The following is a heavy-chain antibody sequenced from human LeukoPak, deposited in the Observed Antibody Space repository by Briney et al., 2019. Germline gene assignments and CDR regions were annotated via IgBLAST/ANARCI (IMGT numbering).Heavy chain of an antibody. CDR2: IYYSGTT. V-gene: IGHV4-59*08. D-gene: IGHD3-10*01. CDR1: GGSISSYY. Sequence: SETLSLTCTVSGGSISSYYWSWIRQPPGKGLEWIGYIYYSGTTNYNPSLKSRVTISEDTSKNQFSLKVSSVTVADTAVYYCARLPGSASYFFDSWGQGTLVTVSS. CDR3: ARLPGSASYFFDS. J-gene: IGHJ4*02.